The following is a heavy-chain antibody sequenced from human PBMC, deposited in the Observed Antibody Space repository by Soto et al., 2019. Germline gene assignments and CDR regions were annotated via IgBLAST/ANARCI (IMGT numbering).Heavy chain of an antibody. D-gene: IGHD6-6*01. Sequence: SGGSLRLSCAASGFTFSGSAMHWVRQASGKGLEWVGRIRSKANSYATAYAASVKGRFTISRDDSKNTAYLQMNSLKTEDTAVYYCTRPSIAAYYGMDVWGQGTTVTVSS. CDR1: GFTFSGSA. V-gene: IGHV3-73*01. CDR3: TRPSIAAYYGMDV. J-gene: IGHJ6*02. CDR2: IRSKANSYAT.